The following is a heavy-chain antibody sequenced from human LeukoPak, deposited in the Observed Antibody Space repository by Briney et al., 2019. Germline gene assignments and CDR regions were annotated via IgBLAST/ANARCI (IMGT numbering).Heavy chain of an antibody. CDR2: ISSSSYI. J-gene: IGHJ3*02. Sequence: GGSLRLSCVASGFTIRSYGMNWVRQAPGKGLEWVSSISSSSYIYYADSVKGRFTISRDNAKNSLYLQMNSLRAEDTAVYYCALNSDAFDIWGQGTMVTVSS. D-gene: IGHD1-7*01. V-gene: IGHV3-21*01. CDR3: ALNSDAFDI. CDR1: GFTIRSYG.